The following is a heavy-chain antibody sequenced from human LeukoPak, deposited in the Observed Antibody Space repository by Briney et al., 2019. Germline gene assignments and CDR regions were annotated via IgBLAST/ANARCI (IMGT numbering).Heavy chain of an antibody. CDR3: ARGRGDSSGYLGY. J-gene: IGHJ4*02. CDR1: GYTFTGYY. D-gene: IGHD3-22*01. Sequence: VASVKVSCKASGYTFTGYYMHWVRQAPGQGLEWMGWINPNSGGTNYAQKFQGRVTMTRDTSISTAYMELSRLRSDDTAVYYCARGRGDSSGYLGYWGQGTLVTVSS. V-gene: IGHV1-2*02. CDR2: INPNSGGT.